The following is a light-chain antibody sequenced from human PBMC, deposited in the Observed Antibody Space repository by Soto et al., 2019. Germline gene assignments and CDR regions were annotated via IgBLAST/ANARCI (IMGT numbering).Light chain of an antibody. V-gene: IGKV1-39*01. J-gene: IGKJ5*01. Sequence: DLQMTQSRTSLSASVGDRVTITCRASQSISSYLNWYQQKLGKAPKLLIYATSSLQSGVPSRFSVSGSGTDCTLTISSLKTEDGTTYYCQQNYSTPITFGQGTRLEIK. CDR3: QQNYSTPIT. CDR2: ATS. CDR1: QSISSY.